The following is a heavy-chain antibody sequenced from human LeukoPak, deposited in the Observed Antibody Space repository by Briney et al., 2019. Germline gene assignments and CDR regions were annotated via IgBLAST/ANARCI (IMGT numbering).Heavy chain of an antibody. V-gene: IGHV3-33*08. CDR1: GFTFSLYA. Sequence: GGSLRLSCAASGFTFSLYAMHWVRQAPGKGLEWVALIWYDRSSKYYANSVKGRFTISRDNAKKTLYLQMDSLRDEDTAVYYCARSDYGTGRYAFYFDYWGRGTQVTVSS. D-gene: IGHD3-10*01. CDR3: ARSDYGTGRYAFYFDY. J-gene: IGHJ4*02. CDR2: IWYDRSSK.